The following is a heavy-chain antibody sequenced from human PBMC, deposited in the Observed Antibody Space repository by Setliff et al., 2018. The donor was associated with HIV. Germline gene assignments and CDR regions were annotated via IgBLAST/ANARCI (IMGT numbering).Heavy chain of an antibody. V-gene: IGHV3-7*01. J-gene: IGHJ4*02. CDR1: KFIFSSYS. CDR3: AKDLVTTTGPDY. Sequence: GGSLRLSCVASKFIFSSYSMSWVRQAPGKGLEWVANIKQDGSEKYYVDSVKGRFTISRDNAKNSLYLQMNSLRAEDTAVYYCAKDLVTTTGPDYWGQGTLVTVSS. D-gene: IGHD1-1*01. CDR2: IKQDGSEK.